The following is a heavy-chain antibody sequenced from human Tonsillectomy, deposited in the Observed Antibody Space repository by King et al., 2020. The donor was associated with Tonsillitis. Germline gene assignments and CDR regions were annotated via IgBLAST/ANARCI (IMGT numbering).Heavy chain of an antibody. CDR2: ISSSSSYT. J-gene: IGHJ6*02. D-gene: IGHD3-10*01. Sequence: VQLVESGGGLVKPGGSLRLSCAASGFTFSDYYMSWIRQAPGKGLEWVSYISSSSSYTTYADSVKGRFTISRDNAKNSLYLQMNSLRAEDTAVYYCARDTYGFSSYYYYGMDVWGQGTTVTVSS. CDR3: ARDTYGFSSYYYYGMDV. V-gene: IGHV3-11*06. CDR1: GFTFSDYY.